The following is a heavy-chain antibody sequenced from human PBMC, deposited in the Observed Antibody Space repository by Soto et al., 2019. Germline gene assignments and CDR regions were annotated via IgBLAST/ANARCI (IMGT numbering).Heavy chain of an antibody. CDR2: IYPGDSDT. J-gene: IGHJ6*02. D-gene: IGHD1-26*01. CDR3: ARHGGSYFAGGYYYYYYGMDV. CDR1: GYSCTSYW. Sequence: PXESVKISCKGSGYSCTSYWIGWVRQMPGKGLEWMGIIYPGDSDTRYSPSFQGQVTISADKSISTAYLQWSSLKASDTAMYYCARHGGSYFAGGYYYYYYGMDVWGQGTTVTVSS. V-gene: IGHV5-51*01.